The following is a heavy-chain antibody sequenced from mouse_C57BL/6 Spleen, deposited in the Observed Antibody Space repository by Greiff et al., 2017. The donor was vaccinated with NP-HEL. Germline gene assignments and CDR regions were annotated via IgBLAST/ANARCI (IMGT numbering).Heavy chain of an antibody. CDR1: GYTFTSYW. Sequence: QVQLQQPGAELVKPGASVKLSCKASGYTFTSYWMHWVKQRPGQGLEWIGMIHPNSGSTNYNEKFKSKATLTVDKSSSTAYMQLSSLTSEDSAVYYCARHYGSSYWDYAMDYWGQGTSVTVSS. CDR3: ARHYGSSYWDYAMDY. CDR2: IHPNSGST. J-gene: IGHJ4*01. D-gene: IGHD1-1*01. V-gene: IGHV1-64*01.